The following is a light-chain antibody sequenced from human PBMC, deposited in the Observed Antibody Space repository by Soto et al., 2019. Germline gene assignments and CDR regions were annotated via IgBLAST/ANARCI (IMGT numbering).Light chain of an antibody. V-gene: IGKV3-15*01. CDR1: QSVSSN. J-gene: IGKJ1*01. CDR3: QQYNNWPRT. CDR2: GAS. Sequence: DIVMTQCPATLSVSPGERATLSCRASQSVSSNLAWYQQKPGQAPRLLIYGASTRATGIPARFSGSGSGTEFTLTISSLQSEDFAIYYCQQYNNWPRTFGQGTKVEIK.